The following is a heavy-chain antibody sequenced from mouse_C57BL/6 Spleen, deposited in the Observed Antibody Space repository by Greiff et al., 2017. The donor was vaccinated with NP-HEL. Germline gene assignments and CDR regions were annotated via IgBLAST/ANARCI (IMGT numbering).Heavy chain of an antibody. CDR1: GYTFTEYT. D-gene: IGHD1-1*01. CDR2: FYPGSGSI. V-gene: IGHV1-62-2*01. J-gene: IGHJ4*01. CDR3: ARDEPSYYYGSSYGYYYAMDY. Sequence: VQLKQSGAELVKPGASVKLSCKASGYTFTEYTIHWVKQRSGQGLEWIGRFYPGSGSIKYNEKFKDKATLTADKSSSTVYMELSRVTSEDSAVYFCARDEPSYYYGSSYGYYYAMDYWGQGTSVTVSS.